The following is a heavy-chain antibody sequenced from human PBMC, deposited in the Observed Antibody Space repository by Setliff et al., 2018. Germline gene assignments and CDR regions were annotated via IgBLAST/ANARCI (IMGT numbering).Heavy chain of an antibody. CDR3: GRGFSRIEGWGNWYDP. CDR1: GGSVSNSGFF. J-gene: IGHJ5*02. V-gene: IGHV4-39*01. Sequence: SETLSLTCTVSGGSVSNSGFFWGWLRQAPGKGLEWIGNIYDSGSSNYNASLKSRLIITRDTSKNQISLKLTSVTAADTAVYYCGRGFSRIEGWGNWYDPWGQGSLVTVSS. CDR2: IYDSGSS. D-gene: IGHD2-15*01.